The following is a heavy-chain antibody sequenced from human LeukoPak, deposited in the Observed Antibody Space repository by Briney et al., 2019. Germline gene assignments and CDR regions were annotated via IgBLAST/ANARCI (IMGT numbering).Heavy chain of an antibody. J-gene: IGHJ4*02. CDR1: GFTFSSYS. Sequence: PGGSLRLSCAASGFTFSSYSMNWVRQAPGKGLEWVSSISSSSSYIYYADSVKGRFTISRDNAENSLYLQMNSLRAEDTAVYYCARESAYCGGDCYSSLYYFDYWGQGTLVTVSS. CDR2: ISSSSSYI. D-gene: IGHD2-21*02. CDR3: ARESAYCGGDCYSSLYYFDY. V-gene: IGHV3-21*01.